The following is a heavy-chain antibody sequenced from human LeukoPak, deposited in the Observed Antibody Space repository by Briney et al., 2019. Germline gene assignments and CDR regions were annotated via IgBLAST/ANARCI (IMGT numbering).Heavy chain of an antibody. CDR3: ARHPLRGSSKDY. Sequence: GGSLRLSCAASGFTLGSYGMNWVRQAPGKGLEWVSFISSSSNTIYYADSVKGRFTISRDNAKNSLYLQVNSLRAEDTAVYYCARHPLRGSSKDYWGQGTLVTVSS. CDR1: GFTLGSYG. V-gene: IGHV3-48*01. CDR2: ISSSSNTI. J-gene: IGHJ4*02. D-gene: IGHD6-6*01.